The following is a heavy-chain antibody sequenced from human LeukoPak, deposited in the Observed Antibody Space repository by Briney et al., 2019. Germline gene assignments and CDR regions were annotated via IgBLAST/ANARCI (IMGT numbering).Heavy chain of an antibody. Sequence: SETLPLTCTVSGASVSSSSYYWEWIRQPPGKGLEWVGSVFYSGSTNYNPSLKSRVTMSVDTSKNQFSLRLSSVTATDTAVYYCATRRSGSHPYYWGQGTLVTVCS. D-gene: IGHD1-26*01. CDR2: VFYSGST. J-gene: IGHJ4*02. CDR3: ATRRSGSHPYY. CDR1: GASVSSSSYY. V-gene: IGHV4-39*01.